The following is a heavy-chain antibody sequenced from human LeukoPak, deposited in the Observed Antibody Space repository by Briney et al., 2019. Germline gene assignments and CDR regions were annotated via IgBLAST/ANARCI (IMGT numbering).Heavy chain of an antibody. Sequence: GGSLRLSCAASGFTFSSYWMSWVRQAPGKGLEWVANIKQDGSEKYYVDSVKGRFTISRDNAKNSLYLQMNSLRAEDTAVYYCARERLIYCGGDCYSSPLDYWGQGTLVTVSS. V-gene: IGHV3-7*01. J-gene: IGHJ4*02. CDR3: ARERLIYCGGDCYSSPLDY. CDR2: IKQDGSEK. CDR1: GFTFSSYW. D-gene: IGHD2-21*02.